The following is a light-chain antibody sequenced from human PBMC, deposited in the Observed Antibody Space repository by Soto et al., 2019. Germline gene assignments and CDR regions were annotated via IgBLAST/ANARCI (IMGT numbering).Light chain of an antibody. J-gene: IGKJ4*01. CDR3: QQYNSFPLT. V-gene: IGKV1-5*03. Sequence: DIQMTQSPSTLSASVGDRVTITCRASQSISSWLAWYQQKPGKAPKLLIYKASSLESGVPSRFSGSGSGTEFTLTIRSLQPDAFAPYYCQQYNSFPLTFGGGTKVDIK. CDR1: QSISSW. CDR2: KAS.